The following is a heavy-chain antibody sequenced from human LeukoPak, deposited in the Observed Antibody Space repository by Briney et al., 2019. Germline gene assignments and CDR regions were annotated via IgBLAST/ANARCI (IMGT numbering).Heavy chain of an antibody. CDR2: TYYRSKWYN. D-gene: IGHD1-26*01. J-gene: IGHJ4*02. V-gene: IGHV6-1*01. CDR3: ARIVGSTEPDY. Sequence: SQALLLTCAISGDSVSSKNAAWNGIRQSPSRGLEWLGRTYYRSKWYNDYAVSMKSRITINPDTSKNQFSLQLNSVTPEDTAVYYCARIVGSTEPDYWGQGTLVTVSS. CDR1: GDSVSSKNAA.